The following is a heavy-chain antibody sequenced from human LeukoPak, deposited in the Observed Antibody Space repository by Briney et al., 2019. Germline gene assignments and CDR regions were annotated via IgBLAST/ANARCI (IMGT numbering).Heavy chain of an antibody. J-gene: IGHJ4*02. D-gene: IGHD4-11*01. V-gene: IGHV3-23*01. CDR1: GFTFSSYA. Sequence: GGSLRLSCAASGFTFSSYAMSWVRQAPGKGLEWVSAISGSGGSTYYADSVKGRFTISRDNSKNTLYLQMNSLRAEDTAVYYCAKRSRLKDSNTYYFDYWGQGTLVTVSS. CDR3: AKRSRLKDSNTYYFDY. CDR2: ISGSGGST.